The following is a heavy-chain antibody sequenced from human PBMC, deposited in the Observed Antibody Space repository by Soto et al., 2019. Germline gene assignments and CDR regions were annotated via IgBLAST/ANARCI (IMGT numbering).Heavy chain of an antibody. J-gene: IGHJ5*02. V-gene: IGHV1-18*04. D-gene: IGHD6-25*01. CDR3: ARVPSPTHGGSNINTWFDP. Sequence: ASVKVSCKTSGYTFTNYAINWVRQAAGQGLEWMGWISTYNGNTNYAQNLQDRVTMTTDTSTSTAYMELKNLTSEDTAVYYCARVPSPTHGGSNINTWFDPWGQGPLVTVS. CDR1: GYTFTNYA. CDR2: ISTYNGNT.